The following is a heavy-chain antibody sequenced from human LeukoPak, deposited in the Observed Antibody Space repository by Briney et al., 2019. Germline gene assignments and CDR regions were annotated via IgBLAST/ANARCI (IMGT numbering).Heavy chain of an antibody. Sequence: SETLSLTCTVSGGSISSGSYYWSWIRQPAGKGLEWIGSIYTSGSTNYNPSLKSRVTISVDTSKNQFSLKLSSVTAADTAVYYCARGPVTTYYYYYYMDVWGKGPRSPSP. CDR1: GGSISSGSYY. J-gene: IGHJ6*03. V-gene: IGHV4-61*02. CDR3: ARGPVTTYYYYYYMDV. D-gene: IGHD4-11*01. CDR2: IYTSGST.